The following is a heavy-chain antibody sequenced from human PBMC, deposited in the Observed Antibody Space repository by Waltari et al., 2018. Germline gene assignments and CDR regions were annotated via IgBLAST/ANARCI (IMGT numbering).Heavy chain of an antibody. CDR2: IKPKTGGT. CDR3: ARDSNARGSYYYYALDV. CDR1: GYTFTDHQ. J-gene: IGHJ6*02. V-gene: IGHV1-2*02. D-gene: IGHD2-8*01. Sequence: QVQLAQSGAEVKKPGASVKVSCKASGYTFTDHQILWVRQAPGQGLACVGGIKPKTGGTGFARRFQGRVTMTRDTSTRTVYMELSRLTSDDTAKYFCARDSNARGSYYYYALDVWGQGTTVTVSS.